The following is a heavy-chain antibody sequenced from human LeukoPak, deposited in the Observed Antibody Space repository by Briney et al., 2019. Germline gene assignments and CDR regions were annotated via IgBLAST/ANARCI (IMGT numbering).Heavy chain of an antibody. CDR3: ARDRDVVVVAATRDGFGY. D-gene: IGHD2-15*01. CDR1: GFTFSSYA. Sequence: GGSLRLSCAASGFTFSSYAMHWVRQAPGKGLEWVAVISYDGSNKYYADSVKGRFTISRDNSKNTLYLQMNSLRAEDTAVYYCARDRDVVVVAATRDGFGYWGQGTLVTVSS. V-gene: IGHV3-30*04. CDR2: ISYDGSNK. J-gene: IGHJ4*02.